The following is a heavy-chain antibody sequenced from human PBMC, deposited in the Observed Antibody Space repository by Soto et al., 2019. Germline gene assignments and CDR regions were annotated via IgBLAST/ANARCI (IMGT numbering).Heavy chain of an antibody. CDR1: GFTFSSYA. CDR3: AKEYGSGA. Sequence: GXSLRLSCAASGFTFSSYALSWVRQAPGKGLGWVSAIXGTXXXXXXXXXVKGXXXXSRXXYKNPLNLQMNSLRAEDTAVYYCAKEYGSGAWGKGNTVTVSS. CDR2: IXGTXXXX. D-gene: IGHD3-10*01. J-gene: IGHJ6*04. V-gene: IGHV3-23*01.